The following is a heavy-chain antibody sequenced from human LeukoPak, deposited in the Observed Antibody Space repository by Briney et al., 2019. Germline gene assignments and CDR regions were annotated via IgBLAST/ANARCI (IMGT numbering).Heavy chain of an antibody. J-gene: IGHJ4*02. CDR3: AKKNSGPNPFDF. CDR1: GFTFGNSP. Sequence: QPGGSLRLSCVGSGFTFGNSPMSWVRQAPGKGLEWVSGINADGSDTAYADSVKGRFSISRDNSKNTVYLQMNSLRVEDTATYFCAKKNSGPNPFDFWGQGILVTVSS. V-gene: IGHV3-23*01. CDR2: INADGSDT. D-gene: IGHD1-14*01.